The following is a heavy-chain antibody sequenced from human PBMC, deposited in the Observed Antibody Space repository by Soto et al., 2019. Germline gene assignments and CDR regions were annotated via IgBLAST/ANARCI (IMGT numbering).Heavy chain of an antibody. D-gene: IGHD2-15*01. CDR3: AKYRRTDAEGYTFDY. CDR2: IYYSGST. CDR1: GGSISSYY. J-gene: IGHJ4*02. Sequence: ASETLSLTCTVSGGSISSYYWSWIRQPPGKGLEWIGYIYYSGSTNYNPSLRSRVTISVDTARNQFSLQLSSVTAADTAVYFCAKYRRTDAEGYTFDYWGQGALVTVSS. V-gene: IGHV4-59*01.